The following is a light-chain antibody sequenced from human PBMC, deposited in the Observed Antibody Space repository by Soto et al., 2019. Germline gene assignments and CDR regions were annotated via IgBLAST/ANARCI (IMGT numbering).Light chain of an antibody. J-gene: IGKJ5*01. CDR1: QSVSSY. CDR3: QQSSNWPPEIT. V-gene: IGKV3-11*01. CDR2: GAS. Sequence: IVMTHSPATLSVSPGERAALSGRGVQSVSSYLAWYQQKPGQAPRLLIYGASTRATGIPDRFSGSGSGTDFILTISSLEPEDFAVYYCQQSSNWPPEITFGQGTRLEIK.